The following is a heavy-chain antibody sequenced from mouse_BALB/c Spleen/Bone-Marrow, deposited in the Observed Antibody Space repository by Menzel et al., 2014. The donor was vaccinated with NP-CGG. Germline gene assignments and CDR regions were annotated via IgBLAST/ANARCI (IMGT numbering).Heavy chain of an antibody. Sequence: VKLMESGAELVRPGVSVKISCKGSGYTFTDYAMHWVEQSHAKSLEWIGVISTYYGDASYNQKFKGKATMTVDKSSSTAYMELARLTPEDSAIYYCARDAMDYWGQGTSVTVSS. CDR2: ISTYYGDA. V-gene: IGHV1S137*01. CDR3: ARDAMDY. J-gene: IGHJ4*01. CDR1: GYTFTDYA.